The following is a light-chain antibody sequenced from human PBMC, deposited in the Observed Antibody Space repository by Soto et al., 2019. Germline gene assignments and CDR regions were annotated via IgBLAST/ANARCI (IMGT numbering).Light chain of an antibody. Sequence: DIQLTQSPSSLSASVGDRVTITCRASQTIRNYLKWYQQKLGKAPKVLIYAASTLQSGVPSRFSGSGSGTDFTLTINSLQPEDFATYYCQQSYNAPRTFGGGTKVEIK. CDR2: AAS. J-gene: IGKJ4*01. CDR1: QTIRNY. V-gene: IGKV1-39*01. CDR3: QQSYNAPRT.